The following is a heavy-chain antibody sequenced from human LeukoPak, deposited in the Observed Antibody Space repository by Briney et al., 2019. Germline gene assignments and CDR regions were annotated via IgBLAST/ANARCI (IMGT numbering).Heavy chain of an antibody. CDR3: ARQGYSYGTDQFDY. D-gene: IGHD5-18*01. Sequence: GESLQISCQGSGYSFTSYWIGWVRQMPGKGLEWTGIIYPGDSDTRYSPSFQGQVTISADKSISTAYLQWSSLKASDTAMYYCARQGYSYGTDQFDYWGQGTLVTVSS. CDR1: GYSFTSYW. V-gene: IGHV5-51*01. CDR2: IYPGDSDT. J-gene: IGHJ4*02.